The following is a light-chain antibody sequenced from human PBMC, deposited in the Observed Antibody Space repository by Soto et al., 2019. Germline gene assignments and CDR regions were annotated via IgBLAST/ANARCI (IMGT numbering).Light chain of an antibody. CDR2: DAS. CDR3: QQRSNWPRT. CDR1: QSVSSY. Sequence: EIVLTQSPATLSLSPGERATLSCRASQSVSSYLAWYQQKPGQAPRLLIYDASNRATGIPARFSGSGSGTDFTLTISSLEPEDFAVYYCQQRSNWPRTFGQGTKVGNQT. J-gene: IGKJ1*01. V-gene: IGKV3-11*01.